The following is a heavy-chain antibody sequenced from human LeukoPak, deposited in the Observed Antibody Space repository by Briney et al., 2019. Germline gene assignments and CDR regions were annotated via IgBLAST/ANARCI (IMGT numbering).Heavy chain of an antibody. D-gene: IGHD2-2*01. CDR2: INWNGGST. V-gene: IGHV3-20*04. Sequence: GGSLRLSCAASGFTFDDYGMSWVRQAPGKGLEWVSGINWNGGSTGYADSVKGRFTISRDNAKNSLYLQMNSLRAEDTALYYCAREPYCSSTCCPPPLFDYWGQGTLVTVSS. CDR3: AREPYCSSTCCPPPLFDY. CDR1: GFTFDDYG. J-gene: IGHJ4*02.